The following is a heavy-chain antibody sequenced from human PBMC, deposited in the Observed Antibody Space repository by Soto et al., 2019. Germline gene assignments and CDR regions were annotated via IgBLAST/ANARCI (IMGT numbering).Heavy chain of an antibody. CDR1: GYTTTYA. CDR3: ATSSNWISWAYYGMEV. D-gene: IGHD1-1*01. V-gene: IGHV1-3*01. J-gene: IGHJ6*02. Sequence: QVQLVQSGAEARKPGASVKISCKASGYTTTYAVHSVRQAPGQRLDSVGWINSGTGSTKYPRELPGRVTSTTDTTANTAHMELSSLRSDDTAIYYCATSSNWISWAYYGMEVWGQGTTVTVSS. CDR2: INSGTGST.